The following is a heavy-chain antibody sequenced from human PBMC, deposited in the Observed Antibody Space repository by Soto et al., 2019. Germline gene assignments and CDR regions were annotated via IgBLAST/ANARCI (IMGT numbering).Heavy chain of an antibody. CDR3: TRDDGYNS. Sequence: SLRLSFTASGFTVGDYAMSWVRQAPGKGLEWVGFIRSKAYGGTTEYAASVKGRFTISRDDSKSIAYLQMNSLKTEDTAVYYCTRDDGYNSWGQGTLVTVSS. V-gene: IGHV3-49*04. CDR2: IRSKAYGGTT. D-gene: IGHD5-12*01. CDR1: GFTVGDYA. J-gene: IGHJ4*02.